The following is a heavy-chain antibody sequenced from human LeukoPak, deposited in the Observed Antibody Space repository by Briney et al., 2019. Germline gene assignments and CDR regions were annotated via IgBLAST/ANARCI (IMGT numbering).Heavy chain of an antibody. Sequence: PGGSLRLSCAASGFTFSSYRMNWVRRAPGKGLEWVSSISSSSSYIYYADSVKGRFTISRDNAKNSPYLQMNSLRAEDTAVYYWAREGSGVAGHFDYWGQGTLVTVSS. CDR2: ISSSSSYI. CDR3: AREGSGVAGHFDY. CDR1: GFTFSSYR. D-gene: IGHD6-19*01. V-gene: IGHV3-21*01. J-gene: IGHJ4*02.